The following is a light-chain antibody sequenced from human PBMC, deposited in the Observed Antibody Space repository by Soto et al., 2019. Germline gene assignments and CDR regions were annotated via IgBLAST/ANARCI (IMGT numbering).Light chain of an antibody. Sequence: DIQMTQSPSTLSASVGDRVTITCRASQTIFNWLAWYQRKPGRDPNLLIYDASSLQSGVPSTFSGRGSGTEFTLTISSLQPGDFATYNCQQYNSYPWTFGQGTKVDIK. J-gene: IGKJ1*01. CDR2: DAS. CDR1: QTIFNW. V-gene: IGKV1-5*01. CDR3: QQYNSYPWT.